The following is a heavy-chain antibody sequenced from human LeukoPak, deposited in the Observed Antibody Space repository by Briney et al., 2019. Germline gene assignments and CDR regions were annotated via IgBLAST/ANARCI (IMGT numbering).Heavy chain of an antibody. Sequence: ASVKVSCKASGYSFINYVISWVRQARGQGLEWMGWTSGDNVNTYYAQKFLGRVIMTTETSTTTAYMELRSLRPDDTAVYYCVRDWEWKAARNLFDPWGQGTWVTVSS. J-gene: IGHJ5*02. CDR2: TSGDNVNT. CDR1: GYSFINYV. CDR3: VRDWEWKAARNLFDP. V-gene: IGHV1-18*01. D-gene: IGHD6-6*01.